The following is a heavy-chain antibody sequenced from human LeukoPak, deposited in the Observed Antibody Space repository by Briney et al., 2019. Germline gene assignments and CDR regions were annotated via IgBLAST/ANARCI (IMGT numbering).Heavy chain of an antibody. J-gene: IGHJ4*02. V-gene: IGHV1-18*04. Sequence: ASVKVSCKASGYTFSNYGISWVRQAPGPGLEWMGWTSYNGNTNYAQKFQDRVTMTTDTSTTTAYMELRSLESDDTAVYYCARHSGSGWQALGYWGQGTLVTVSS. CDR3: ARHSGSGWQALGY. D-gene: IGHD6-19*01. CDR1: GYTFSNYG. CDR2: TSYNGNT.